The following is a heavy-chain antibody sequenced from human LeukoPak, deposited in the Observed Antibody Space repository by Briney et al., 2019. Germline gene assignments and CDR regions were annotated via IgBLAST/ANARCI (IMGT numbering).Heavy chain of an antibody. CDR1: GGSISSYY. D-gene: IGHD3-3*01. CDR3: ARHNYDFWSGYYTGGYYYYYMDV. V-gene: IGHV4-4*09. CDR2: IYTSGST. Sequence: PSETLSLTCTVPGGSISSYYWSWIRQPPGKGLEWIGYIYTSGSTNYNPSLKSRVTISVDTSKNQFYLKLSSVTAADTAVYYCARHNYDFWSGYYTGGYYYYYMDVWGKGTTVTVSS. J-gene: IGHJ6*03.